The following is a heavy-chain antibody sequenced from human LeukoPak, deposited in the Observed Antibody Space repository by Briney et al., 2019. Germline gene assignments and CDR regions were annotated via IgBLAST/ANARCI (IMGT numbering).Heavy chain of an antibody. CDR1: GGSFSGYY. V-gene: IGHV4-31*11. CDR3: ARDWGVTRRGMDV. CDR2: IYYSGST. J-gene: IGHJ6*02. Sequence: SETLSLTCAVYGGSFSGYYWSWIRQHPGKGLEWIGYIYYSGSTYYNPSLKSRVTISVDTSKNQFSLKLSSVTAADTAVYYCARDWGVTRRGMDVWGQGTTVTVSS. D-gene: IGHD4-17*01.